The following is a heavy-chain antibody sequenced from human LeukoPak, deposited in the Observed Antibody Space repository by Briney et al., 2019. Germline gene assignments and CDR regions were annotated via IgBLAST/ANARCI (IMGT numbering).Heavy chain of an antibody. CDR3: AKDVGLFSGWHY. CDR2: ISGSGGST. V-gene: IGHV3-23*01. CDR1: GFTFSSYA. D-gene: IGHD6-19*01. J-gene: IGHJ4*02. Sequence: GGSLRLSCAASGFTFSSYAMSWVRQAPGKGLEWVSAISGSGGSTYYADSVKGRFTISRDNSKNALYLQMNSLRAEDTAVYYCAKDVGLFSGWHYWGQGTLVTVSS.